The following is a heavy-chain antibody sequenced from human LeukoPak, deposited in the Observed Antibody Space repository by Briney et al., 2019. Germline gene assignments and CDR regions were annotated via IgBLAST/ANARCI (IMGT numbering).Heavy chain of an antibody. CDR3: ARVEEGYGSGRRENYYYYYMDV. CDR2: TYYRSKWYN. J-gene: IGHJ6*03. D-gene: IGHD3-10*01. Sequence: SQTLSLTCAISGDSVSSNSAAWNWIRQSPSRGLEWLGRTYYRSKWYNDYAVSVKSRITINPDTSKNQFSLKLNSVTAADTAVYYCARVEEGYGSGRRENYYYYYMDVWGKGTTVTISS. CDR1: GDSVSSNSAA. V-gene: IGHV6-1*01.